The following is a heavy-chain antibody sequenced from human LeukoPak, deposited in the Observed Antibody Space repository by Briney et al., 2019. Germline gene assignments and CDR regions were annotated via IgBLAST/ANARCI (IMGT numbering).Heavy chain of an antibody. Sequence: SETLSLTCTVSGGSISSGGYYWSWIRQHPGKGLEWIGYIYYSGSTYYNPSHKSRVTISVDTSKNQFSLKLSSVTAADTAVYYCARDTTPGVDYDILTGYREEYYYYGMDVWGQGTTVTVSS. J-gene: IGHJ6*02. CDR3: ARDTTPGVDYDILTGYREEYYYYGMDV. CDR2: IYYSGST. V-gene: IGHV4-31*03. CDR1: GGSISSGGYY. D-gene: IGHD3-9*01.